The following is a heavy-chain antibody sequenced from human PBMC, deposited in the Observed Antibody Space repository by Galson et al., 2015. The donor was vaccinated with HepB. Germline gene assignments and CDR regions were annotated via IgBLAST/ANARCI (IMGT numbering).Heavy chain of an antibody. CDR1: GYTFTNYG. J-gene: IGHJ5*02. CDR3: ARDGTIFGVVAQRNNWFDP. D-gene: IGHD3-3*01. V-gene: IGHV1-18*04. Sequence: SVKVSCKASGYTFTNYGISWVRQAPGQGLEWMGWISAYNGNTNYAQKLQGRVTMTTDTSTSTAYMELRSLRSDDTAVYYCARDGTIFGVVAQRNNWFDPWGQGTLVTVSS. CDR2: ISAYNGNT.